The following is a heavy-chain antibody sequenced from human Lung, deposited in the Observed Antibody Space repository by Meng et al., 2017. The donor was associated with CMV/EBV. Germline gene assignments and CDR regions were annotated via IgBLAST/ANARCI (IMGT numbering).Heavy chain of an antibody. CDR3: ARASYYGSGSYYHFDS. V-gene: IGHV1-69*05. J-gene: IGHJ4*02. CDR1: GGTFSNYA. CDR2: IIPLYATA. D-gene: IGHD3-10*01. Sequence: SVKVSCKASGGTFSNYAVSWVRQAPGAGLEWMGGIIPLYATANYAQRFQGRVTITTDESTSTAYMEVSSLRSEDTAVYYCARASYYGSGSYYHFDSWRQGTPVXVSS.